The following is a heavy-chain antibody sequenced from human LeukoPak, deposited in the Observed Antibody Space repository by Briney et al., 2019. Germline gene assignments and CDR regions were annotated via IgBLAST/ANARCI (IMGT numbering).Heavy chain of an antibody. CDR3: WGITMVRGVIIPQDY. Sequence: GSXRLSCSASGFTFSSYAMHWVRQAPGKGLEYVSAISSNGGSTYYADSVKGRFTISRDNSKNTLYLQMSSLRAEDTAVYYCWGITMVRGVIIPQDYWGQGTLVTVSS. CDR1: GFTFSSYA. V-gene: IGHV3-64D*06. D-gene: IGHD3-10*01. CDR2: ISSNGGST. J-gene: IGHJ4*02.